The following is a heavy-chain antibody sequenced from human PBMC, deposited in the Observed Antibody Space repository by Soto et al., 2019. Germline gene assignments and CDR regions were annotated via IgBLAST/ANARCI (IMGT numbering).Heavy chain of an antibody. J-gene: IGHJ4*02. V-gene: IGHV1-69*04. CDR2: IIPILGIA. D-gene: IGHD2-2*01. Sequence: ASVKVSCKASGGTFSSYTISWVRQAPGQGLEWMGRIIPILGIANYAQKFQGRVTITADKSTSTAYMELSSLRSEDTAVYYCARDQGYCSSTSCSDLDYWGQGTLVTVSS. CDR1: GGTFSSYT. CDR3: ARDQGYCSSTSCSDLDY.